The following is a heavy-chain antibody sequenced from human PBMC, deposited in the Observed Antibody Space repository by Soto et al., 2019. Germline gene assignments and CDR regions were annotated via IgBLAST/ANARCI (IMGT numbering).Heavy chain of an antibody. D-gene: IGHD3-16*02. J-gene: IGHJ4*02. CDR1: GGSFSTNH. Sequence: QVQLHQWGAGLVRPSETLALTCAVNGGSFSTNHWNWIRQSPGKGLEWIGEISPDEATNFNPTLTSRLSTSVEPSKRQFSLHLTSVTAADTAVYFCARGLAAQSFYFDFWGQGTLVTVSS. CDR2: ISPDEAT. CDR3: ARGLAAQSFYFDF. V-gene: IGHV4-34*01.